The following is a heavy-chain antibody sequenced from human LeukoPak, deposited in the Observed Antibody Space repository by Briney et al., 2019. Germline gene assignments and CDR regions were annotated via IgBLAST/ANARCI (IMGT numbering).Heavy chain of an antibody. CDR1: GGSISSGGYY. Sequence: PSETLSLTCTVSGGSISSGGYYWSWIRQHPGKGLQWIGYIYYSGSTYYNPSLKSRVTISVDTSKNQFSLKLSSVTAADTAVYYCARDRLSSSWYHGFDIWGQGTMVTVSS. J-gene: IGHJ3*02. V-gene: IGHV4-31*03. CDR3: ARDRLSSSWYHGFDI. D-gene: IGHD6-13*01. CDR2: IYYSGST.